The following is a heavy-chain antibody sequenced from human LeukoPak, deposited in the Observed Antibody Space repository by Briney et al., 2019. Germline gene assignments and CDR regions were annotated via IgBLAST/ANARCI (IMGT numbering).Heavy chain of an antibody. J-gene: IGHJ6*02. V-gene: IGHV4-59*08. D-gene: IGHD2-21*01. CDR2: IYYSGST. Sequence: SETLSLTCTVSGGSISSYYWSWIRQPPGKGLEWIGYIYYSGSTNYNPSLKSRVTISADTSKNQFSLKLSSVSAADTAVYYCARLHILNYYYYGMDVWGQGTTVTVSS. CDR3: ARLHILNYYYYGMDV. CDR1: GGSISSYY.